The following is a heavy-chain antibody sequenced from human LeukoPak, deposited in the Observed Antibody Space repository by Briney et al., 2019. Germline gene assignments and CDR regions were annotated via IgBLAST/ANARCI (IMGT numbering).Heavy chain of an antibody. Sequence: GGSLRLSCAASGFTFSSYSMNWVRQAPGKGLEWVSSISSSTSYTYYADSVKGRFTISRDNAKNSLYLQMNSLRAEDTAVYYCARRESSGWFLDYWGQGTLVTVSS. V-gene: IGHV3-21*01. J-gene: IGHJ4*02. CDR1: GFTFSSYS. CDR3: ARRESSGWFLDY. D-gene: IGHD6-19*01. CDR2: ISSSTSYT.